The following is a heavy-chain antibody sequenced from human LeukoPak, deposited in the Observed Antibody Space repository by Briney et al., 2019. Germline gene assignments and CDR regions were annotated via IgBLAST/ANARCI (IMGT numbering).Heavy chain of an antibody. CDR3: ARGGYGDYAGDFDY. J-gene: IGHJ4*02. V-gene: IGHV3-21*01. CDR2: ISSSSSYI. Sequence: GGSLRLSCAASGFTFSSYSMNWVRQAPGKGLEWVSSISSSSSYIYYADSVKGRFTIFRDNAKNSLYLQMNSLRAEDTAVYYCARGGYGDYAGDFDYWGQGTLVTVSS. CDR1: GFTFSSYS. D-gene: IGHD4-17*01.